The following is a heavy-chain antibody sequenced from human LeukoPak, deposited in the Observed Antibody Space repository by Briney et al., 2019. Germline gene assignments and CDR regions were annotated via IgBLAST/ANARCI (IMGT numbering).Heavy chain of an antibody. CDR1: GFTFSIYT. CDR2: ISSSSTSI. V-gene: IGHV3-21*04. D-gene: IGHD3-10*01. CDR3: AKRASGSGTSLYYFDY. J-gene: IGHJ4*02. Sequence: GGSLRLSCAASGFTFSIYTLTWVRQAPGKGLEWVSSISSSSTSIYYADSVKGRFTISRDNSKNTLYLQMNSLRAEDTAVYYCAKRASGSGTSLYYFDYWGQGTLVTVSS.